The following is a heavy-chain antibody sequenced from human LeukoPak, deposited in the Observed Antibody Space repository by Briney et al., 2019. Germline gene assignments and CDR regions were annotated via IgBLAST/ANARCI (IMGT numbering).Heavy chain of an antibody. CDR3: AELGITMIGGV. J-gene: IGHJ6*04. D-gene: IGHD3-10*02. Sequence: GGSLRLSCVTSGFTFTNHWMSWVRQAPGKGLEWVANIREDGGHTNYVDSVKGRFTISRDNAKNSLYLQMNSLRAEGTAVYYCAELGITMIGGVWGKGTTVTISS. CDR2: IREDGGHT. V-gene: IGHV3-7*01. CDR1: GFTFTNHW.